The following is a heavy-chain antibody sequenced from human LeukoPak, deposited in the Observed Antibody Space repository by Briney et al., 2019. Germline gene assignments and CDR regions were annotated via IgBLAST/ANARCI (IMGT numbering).Heavy chain of an antibody. CDR3: ARQSPYCGGDCYSEFDY. J-gene: IGHJ4*02. CDR2: IYPGDSDT. Sequence: GESLKISCKGSGYSFTSYWIGWVRQMPGKGLEWMGIIYPGDSDTRYSPSFQGQVTIPADKSNSPAYLQWSSLKASDTAMDYCARQSPYCGGDCYSEFDYWGQGTLVTVSS. V-gene: IGHV5-51*01. CDR1: GYSFTSYW. D-gene: IGHD2-21*02.